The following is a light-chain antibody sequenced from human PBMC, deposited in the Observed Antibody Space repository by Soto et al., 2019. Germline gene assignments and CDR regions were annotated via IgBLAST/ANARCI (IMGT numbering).Light chain of an antibody. J-gene: IGLJ1*01. CDR3: AAWDDSLSGPHYV. Sequence: QSVLTQPPSTSETPGQRVTISCSGSSSNIGTNDVFWYQQFPGAAPELLIYKNHQRPSGVPDRFSGSKSGTSASLAISGLRSEDEGDYYCAAWDDSLSGPHYVFGTGTKLTVL. V-gene: IGLV1-47*01. CDR2: KNH. CDR1: SSNIGTND.